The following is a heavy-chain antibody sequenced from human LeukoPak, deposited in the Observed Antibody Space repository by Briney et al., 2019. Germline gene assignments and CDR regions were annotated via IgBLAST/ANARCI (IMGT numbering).Heavy chain of an antibody. D-gene: IGHD6-13*01. Sequence: PSETLSLTCTVPGGSINSDYWSWIRQPPGKGLEWIGYIYYSGTTNYNPSLKSRVTILVDTSKNQFSLNLSSVTAADTAVYYCARRGIAAAGYDYWGQGTLVTVSS. CDR1: GGSINSDY. V-gene: IGHV4-59*08. CDR2: IYYSGTT. CDR3: ARRGIAAAGYDY. J-gene: IGHJ4*02.